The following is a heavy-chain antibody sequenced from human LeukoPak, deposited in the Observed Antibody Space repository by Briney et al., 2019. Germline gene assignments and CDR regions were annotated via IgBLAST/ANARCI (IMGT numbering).Heavy chain of an antibody. CDR1: GFTVSSNY. Sequence: GGSLRLSCAASGFTVSSNYMSWIRQAPGKGLEWVSIIYSGGSVRYADSVRGRFTISRDDSENTVYLQMNSLRAEDTAVYYCARDSAAKGYWGQGTLVTVSS. CDR3: ARDSAAKGY. J-gene: IGHJ4*02. CDR2: IYSGGSV. V-gene: IGHV3-53*01. D-gene: IGHD6-19*01.